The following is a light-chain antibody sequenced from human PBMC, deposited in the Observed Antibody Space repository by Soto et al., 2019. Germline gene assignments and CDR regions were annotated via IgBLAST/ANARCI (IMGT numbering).Light chain of an antibody. V-gene: IGKV3-15*01. CDR2: GVS. J-gene: IGKJ5*01. CDR3: QPYDDWPLT. Sequence: EIVMTQSPATLSVSPGERATLSCRASRIVGNSYLAWYQQKPGQAPRLLIHGVSTRATGIPARFSGSGSGTEFTLTISSLQSEDFALYYCQPYDDWPLTFGQGTRLEIK. CDR1: RIVGNSY.